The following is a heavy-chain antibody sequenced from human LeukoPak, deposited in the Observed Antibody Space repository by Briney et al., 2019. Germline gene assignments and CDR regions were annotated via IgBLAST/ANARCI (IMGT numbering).Heavy chain of an antibody. J-gene: IGHJ4*02. D-gene: IGHD2-8*01. CDR3: ARDPPAVSINTYA. Sequence: GGPLRLSCAASGLTVGNNYMNWVRQAPGKGLEWVSLIFSHGETSYADSVKGRFTISRDNSKNTLYLQMNGLRVEDTAVYYCARDPPAVSINTYAWGQGTLVTVSS. CDR1: GLTVGNNY. V-gene: IGHV3-66*01. CDR2: IFSHGET.